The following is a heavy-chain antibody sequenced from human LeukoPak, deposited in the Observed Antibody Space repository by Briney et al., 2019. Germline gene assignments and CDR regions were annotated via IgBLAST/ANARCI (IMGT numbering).Heavy chain of an antibody. Sequence: PGGSLRLSCGASGFTFSNYAMSWVRQAPGKGQAWVSSISGSGGSTDYADSVKGRFTMSRDNSRNTLYVQMNSLRAEDTSVYYCAKPDSRGYYYTHFNYWGQGTLVTVSS. D-gene: IGHD3-22*01. CDR1: GFTFSNYA. J-gene: IGHJ4*02. CDR3: AKPDSRGYYYTHFNY. CDR2: ISGSGGST. V-gene: IGHV3-23*01.